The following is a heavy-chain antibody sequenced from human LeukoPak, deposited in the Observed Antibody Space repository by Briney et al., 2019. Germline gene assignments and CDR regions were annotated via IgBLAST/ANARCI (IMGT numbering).Heavy chain of an antibody. CDR3: ARVLSFAVAGMGHFDC. D-gene: IGHD6-19*01. CDR2: ISRSGTSI. V-gene: IGHV3-21*01. CDR1: EFTFSSYS. J-gene: IGHJ4*02. Sequence: GSLRLSCAASEFTFSSYSMNWVRQAPGKGLEWVSSISRSGTSIFYADSVKGRFTVSRDNAKNSLFLHMNSLIAEDAAVYYCARVLSFAVAGMGHFDCWGQGTLVTVSS.